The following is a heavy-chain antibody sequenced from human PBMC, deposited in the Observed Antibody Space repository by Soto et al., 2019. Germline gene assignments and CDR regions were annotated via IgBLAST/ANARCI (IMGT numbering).Heavy chain of an antibody. V-gene: IGHV1-2*04. CDR1: GYTFTGYY. Sequence: ASVKVSCKASGYTFTGYYMHWVRQAPGQRLEWMGWINPNSGGTNYAQKFQGWVTMTRDTSISTAYMELSRLRSDDTAVYYCARVREYYYDSSGPAGAFDIWGQGTMVTVS. J-gene: IGHJ3*02. CDR2: INPNSGGT. D-gene: IGHD3-22*01. CDR3: ARVREYYYDSSGPAGAFDI.